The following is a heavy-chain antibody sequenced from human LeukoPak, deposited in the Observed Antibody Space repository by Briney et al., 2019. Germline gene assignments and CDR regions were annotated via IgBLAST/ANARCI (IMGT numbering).Heavy chain of an antibody. CDR3: AGLLVRGGWYYFDY. V-gene: IGHV1-2*06. CDR1: GYTFTGYY. D-gene: IGHD6-19*01. CDR2: INPNSGGT. J-gene: IGHJ4*02. Sequence: ASVKVSCKASGYTFTGYYMHWVRQAPGQGLEWMGRINPNSGGTNYAQKFQGRVTMTRDTSISTAYMELSRLRSDDTAVYYCAGLLVRGGWYYFDYWGQGTLVTVSS.